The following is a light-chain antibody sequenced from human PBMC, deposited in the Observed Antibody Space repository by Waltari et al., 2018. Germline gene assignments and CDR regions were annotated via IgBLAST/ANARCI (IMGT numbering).Light chain of an antibody. CDR3: QTGGHGTWV. CDR1: SGSSSNV. J-gene: IGLJ3*02. Sequence: LVLTQSPSASASLGASVKLTCTLSSGSSSNVITWRQQQPGKGPRYLMKVNSDGSHRKGDDIPDRFSASKSGTECQLTISSLQSEDEADYFCQTGGHGTWVFGGGTKLTVL. CDR2: VNSDGSH. V-gene: IGLV4-69*01.